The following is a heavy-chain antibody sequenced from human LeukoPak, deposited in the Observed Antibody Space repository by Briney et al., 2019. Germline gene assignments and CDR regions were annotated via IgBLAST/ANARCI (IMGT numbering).Heavy chain of an antibody. CDR2: IYYSGST. CDR3: ARHDKAGPHAFDI. D-gene: IGHD3-22*01. CDR1: GGSISSYY. V-gene: IGHV4-59*08. J-gene: IGHJ3*02. Sequence: PSETLSLTCTVSGGSISSYYWSWIRQPPGKGLEWIGYIYYSGSTNYNPSLKSRVTISVDTSKNQFSLKLSSVTAADTAVYYCARHDKAGPHAFDIWGQGTMVTVSS.